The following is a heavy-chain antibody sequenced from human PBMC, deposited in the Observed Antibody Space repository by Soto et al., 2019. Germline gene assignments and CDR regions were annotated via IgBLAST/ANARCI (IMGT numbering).Heavy chain of an antibody. CDR2: IYPGDSDT. CDR3: ARPYYYDSSGYYGNDAFDI. CDR1: GYIFTSYW. J-gene: IGHJ3*02. Sequence: PRDFLKISCKGSGYIFTSYWIGWVRQMTGKGLEWMGIIYPGDSDTRYSPSFQGQVTISADKSISTAYLQWSSLKASDTAMYYCARPYYYDSSGYYGNDAFDIWGQGTMVTVSS. D-gene: IGHD3-22*01. V-gene: IGHV5-51*01.